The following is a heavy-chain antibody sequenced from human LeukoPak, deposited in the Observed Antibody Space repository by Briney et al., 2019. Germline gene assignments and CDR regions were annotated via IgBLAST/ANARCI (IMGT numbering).Heavy chain of an antibody. CDR1: GYCFTSHY. J-gene: IGHJ5*02. CDR3: ARDTSEGDYAWWFDP. CDR2: INPRGTAT. V-gene: IGHV1-46*01. D-gene: IGHD3-16*01. Sequence: ASVKVSCKASGYCFTSHYMHWVRQAPGQGLEWMGLINPRGTATRYAESFQGRLTLTRDLSTSTDYMELSSLGSDDTAVYFCARDTSEGDYAWWFDPWGQGTLVTVAS.